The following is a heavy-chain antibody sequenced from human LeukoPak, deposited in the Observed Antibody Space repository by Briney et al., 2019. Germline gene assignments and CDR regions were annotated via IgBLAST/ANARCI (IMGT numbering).Heavy chain of an antibody. Sequence: PGGSLRLSCVASGFALSNKYMGWVRQAPGKGLEWVSLLYYGGSTYYADSVKDRFTISRDISKNTLYLQMNTLRVEDTAVYYCASETGQYFGYRGQGTLVTVSS. CDR1: GFALSNKY. CDR3: ASETGQYFGY. D-gene: IGHD3-10*01. V-gene: IGHV3-66*01. J-gene: IGHJ4*01. CDR2: LYYGGST.